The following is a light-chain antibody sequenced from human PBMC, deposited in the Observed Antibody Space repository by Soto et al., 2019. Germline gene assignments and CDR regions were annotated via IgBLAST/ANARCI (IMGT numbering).Light chain of an antibody. CDR3: SSYTSSSTLP. CDR2: DVS. J-gene: IGLJ1*01. CDR1: SSDVGGYNY. V-gene: IGLV2-14*01. Sequence: QSALTQPASVSGSPGQSITISCTGTSSDVGGYNYVSWYQQHPGKAPKLMIYDVSNRPSGVSNRFSGSKSGNTASLTISGLQPEDEADYYCSSYTSSSTLPFGTGTKVTVL.